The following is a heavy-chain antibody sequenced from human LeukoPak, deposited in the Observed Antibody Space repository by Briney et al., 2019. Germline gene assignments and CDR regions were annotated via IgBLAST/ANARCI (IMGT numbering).Heavy chain of an antibody. Sequence: PGGSLRLSCAASGFTFSNYIMHWVRQAPGKGLDWVAVILENGSNQYYADSVKGRFTISRDNARNTVELQMNSLRPEDTAVYYCARDLHWGASDYWGQGTLVTVSS. J-gene: IGHJ4*02. CDR2: ILENGSNQ. D-gene: IGHD1-26*01. CDR1: GFTFSNYI. CDR3: ARDLHWGASDY. V-gene: IGHV3-30*04.